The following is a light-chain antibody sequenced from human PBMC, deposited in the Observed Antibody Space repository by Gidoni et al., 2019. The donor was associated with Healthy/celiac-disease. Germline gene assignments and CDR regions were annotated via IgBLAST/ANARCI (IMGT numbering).Light chain of an antibody. CDR3: MQGTHWPPMYT. CDR2: KVS. Sequence: DVVMTQSPLSLPVTLGQPSSISCRSSQSLVYSDGNPYLNCFQQRPGQSPRRLIYKVSNRDAGVPDRFSGSGSGTDFTLQISRVEAEDVGVYYCMQGTHWPPMYTFGQGTKLEIK. V-gene: IGKV2-30*01. CDR1: QSLVYSDGNPY. J-gene: IGKJ2*01.